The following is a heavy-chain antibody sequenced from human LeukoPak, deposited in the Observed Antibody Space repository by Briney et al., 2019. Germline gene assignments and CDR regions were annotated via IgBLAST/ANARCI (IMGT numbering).Heavy chain of an antibody. Sequence: GGSLRLSCAASGFTFSSYAMHWVRQAPGKGLEWVAVISYDGSNKYYADSVKGRFTISRDNSKNTLYLQMNSLRAEDTAVYYCARDFYSIDYWGQGTLVTVSS. D-gene: IGHD4-11*01. CDR3: ARDFYSIDY. V-gene: IGHV3-30*04. CDR1: GFTFSSYA. CDR2: ISYDGSNK. J-gene: IGHJ4*02.